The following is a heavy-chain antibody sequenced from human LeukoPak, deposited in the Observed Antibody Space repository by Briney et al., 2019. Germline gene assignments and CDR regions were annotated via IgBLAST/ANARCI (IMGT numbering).Heavy chain of an antibody. V-gene: IGHV1-69*01. D-gene: IGHD3-22*01. Sequence: SVKVSCKASGGTFSSYAISWVRQAPGQGLEWMGGIIAIFGTANYAQKFQGRVTITADESTSTAYMELSSLRSEDTAVYYCARVGGYDSSGYYYVRGYFDYWGQGTLVTVSS. J-gene: IGHJ4*02. CDR2: IIAIFGTA. CDR1: GGTFSSYA. CDR3: ARVGGYDSSGYYYVRGYFDY.